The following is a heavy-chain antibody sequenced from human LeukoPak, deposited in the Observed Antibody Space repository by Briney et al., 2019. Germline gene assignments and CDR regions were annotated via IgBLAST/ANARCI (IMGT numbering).Heavy chain of an antibody. CDR1: GGSTSSGGYY. D-gene: IGHD2-15*01. Sequence: SQTLSLTCTVSGGSTSSGGYYWSWIRQHPGKGLEWIGYIYYSGSTYYNPSLKSRVTISVDTSKNQFSLKLSSVTAADTAVYYCARTVVAEMTRWFDPWGQGTLVTVSS. CDR2: IYYSGST. CDR3: ARTVVAEMTRWFDP. J-gene: IGHJ5*02. V-gene: IGHV4-31*03.